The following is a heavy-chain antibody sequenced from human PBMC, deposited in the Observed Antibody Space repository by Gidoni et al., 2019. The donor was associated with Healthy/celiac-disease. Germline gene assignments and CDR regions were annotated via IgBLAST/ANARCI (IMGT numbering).Heavy chain of an antibody. CDR1: GSTFTGFY. Sequence: QVQLVQSGAEVKKPGASVKVSCKASGSTFTGFYMHWVRQAPGPGLEWMGWINPNSGGTNYAQKFQGRVTMTRDTSISTAYMELSRLRSDDTAVYYCARGIVATIREALRFDPWGQGTLVTVSS. CDR3: ARGIVATIREALRFDP. D-gene: IGHD5-12*01. J-gene: IGHJ5*02. CDR2: INPNSGGT. V-gene: IGHV1-2*02.